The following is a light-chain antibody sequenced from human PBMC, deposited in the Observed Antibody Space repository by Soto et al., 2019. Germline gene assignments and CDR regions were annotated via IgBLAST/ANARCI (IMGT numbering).Light chain of an antibody. CDR3: QEFNSDPFT. Sequence: DIQLTQSPSFLSASVGDRVTITCRASQGITNDLAWYQQKPGKAPKLLIYAASSLQRGVPSTFSGSAFGTDFTLTISSLQPGDFATYFCQEFNSDPFTFGPGTTVDF. CDR1: QGITND. CDR2: AAS. V-gene: IGKV1-9*01. J-gene: IGKJ3*01.